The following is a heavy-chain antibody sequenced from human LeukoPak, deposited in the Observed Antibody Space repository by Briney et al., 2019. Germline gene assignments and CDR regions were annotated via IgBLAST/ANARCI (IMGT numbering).Heavy chain of an antibody. CDR1: GGSFSGYY. V-gene: IGHV4-34*01. Sequence: SSETLSLTCAVYGGSFSGYYWSWIRQPPGEGLEWIGEINHSGSTNYNPSLKSRVTISVDTSKNQFSLKLSSVTAADTAVYYCASSPGIAAAGPLDYWGQGTLVTVSS. D-gene: IGHD6-13*01. CDR3: ASSPGIAAAGPLDY. CDR2: INHSGST. J-gene: IGHJ4*02.